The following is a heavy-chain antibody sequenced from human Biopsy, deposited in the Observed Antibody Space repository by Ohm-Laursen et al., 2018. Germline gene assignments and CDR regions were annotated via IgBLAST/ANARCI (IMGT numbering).Heavy chain of an antibody. CDR2: ISDSGGST. Sequence: GSLRLSCAASGFSFDNYAMGWVRQAPGKGLVWVSGISDSGGSTHYADSVKGRFSISRDTSKNTLYLQMNSLRAEDTAVYYCAKDVFGGFSGSTDYYAYYFDSWGQGTLVTVSS. D-gene: IGHD3-10*02. CDR1: GFSFDNYA. V-gene: IGHV3-23*01. CDR3: AKDVFGGFSGSTDYYAYYFDS. J-gene: IGHJ4*02.